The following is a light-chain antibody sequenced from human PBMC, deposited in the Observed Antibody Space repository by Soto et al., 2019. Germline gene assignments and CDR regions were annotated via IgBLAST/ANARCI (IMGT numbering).Light chain of an antibody. V-gene: IGKV1-33*01. CDR2: DTS. Sequence: DIQITQSPCSRSAFVVDGVTITCQASQGISTYVNWYQQKTGKATKILIYDTSNLEPGVPSRFSGSRSGTHFTFTITSLQPEDFATYYCQQYADVPLTFGGGTKVDIK. J-gene: IGKJ4*01. CDR3: QQYADVPLT. CDR1: QGISTY.